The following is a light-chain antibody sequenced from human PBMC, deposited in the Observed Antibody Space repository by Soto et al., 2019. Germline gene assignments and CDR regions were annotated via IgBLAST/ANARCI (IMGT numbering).Light chain of an antibody. V-gene: IGKV3-15*01. CDR3: QQYHKWPLT. Sequence: EIVMTQSPATLSVSPGEGATLSCRASQSVTSNLAWYQQRPGQAPRLLVYGASTRAAGIAARFSGSGSGTEFPLTISSLQSEDFAVYYCQQYHKWPLTFGGGSKVEI. J-gene: IGKJ4*01. CDR1: QSVTSN. CDR2: GAS.